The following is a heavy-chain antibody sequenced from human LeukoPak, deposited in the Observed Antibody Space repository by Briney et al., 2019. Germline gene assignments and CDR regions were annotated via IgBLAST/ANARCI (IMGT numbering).Heavy chain of an antibody. CDR2: ISWDGGST. J-gene: IGHJ4*02. V-gene: IGHV3-43D*03. D-gene: IGHD1-14*01. CDR3: AREEGDRVEPLFDY. Sequence: PGGSLRLSCAASGFTFDDYAMHWVRQAPGKGLEWVSLISWDGGSTYYADSVKGRFTISRDNSKNSLYLQMNSLRAEDTAVYYCAREEGDRVEPLFDYWGQGALVTVSS. CDR1: GFTFDDYA.